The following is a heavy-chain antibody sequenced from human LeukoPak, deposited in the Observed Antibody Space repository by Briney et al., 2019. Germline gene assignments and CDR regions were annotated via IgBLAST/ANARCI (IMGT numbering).Heavy chain of an antibody. D-gene: IGHD3-10*01. CDR1: GGPISDYY. CDR3: ARDSRYSYGSGGMDV. V-gene: IGHV4-59*01. J-gene: IGHJ6*02. Sequence: PSETLSLTCTVSGGPISDYYWNWIRQPPGKGLEWIGSVYYTGSTNYNPSLKSRVTISIDTSRSQFSLKLTSVTVADTAVYYCARDSRYSYGSGGMDVWGQGTTVTVSS. CDR2: VYYTGST.